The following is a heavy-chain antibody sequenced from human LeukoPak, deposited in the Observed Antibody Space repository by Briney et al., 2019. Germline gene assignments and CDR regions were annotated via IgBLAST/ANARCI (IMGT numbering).Heavy chain of an antibody. CDR1: GFTFSTYS. V-gene: IGHV3-21*01. CDR2: ISSSSSSI. CDR3: ARGAPYYYGSGSDYPDY. Sequence: GGSLRLSCAASGFTFSTYSINWVRQAPGKGLEWVSSISSSSSSIYYADSVKGRFTISRDNAKKSLFLQMNSLRAEDTAVYYCARGAPYYYGSGSDYPDYWGQGTLVTVSS. D-gene: IGHD3-10*01. J-gene: IGHJ4*02.